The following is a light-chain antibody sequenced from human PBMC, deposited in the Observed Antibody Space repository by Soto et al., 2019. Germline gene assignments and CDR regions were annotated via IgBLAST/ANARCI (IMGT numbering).Light chain of an antibody. CDR2: EVS. Sequence: QSALTQPPSASGSPGQSVTISCTGTSSDVGNYNFVSWYQQHPGKAPKLMIYEVSKRPSGVPDRLSGSKSGSTASLTVSGLQADDEADYYCGSYAGSSYVFGTGTKVTVL. CDR1: SSDVGNYNF. CDR3: GSYAGSSYV. J-gene: IGLJ1*01. V-gene: IGLV2-8*01.